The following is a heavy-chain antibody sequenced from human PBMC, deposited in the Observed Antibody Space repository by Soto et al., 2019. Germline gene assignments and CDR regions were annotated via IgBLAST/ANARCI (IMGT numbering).Heavy chain of an antibody. CDR1: GFTFSSYS. CDR3: ARDLYSSSARYFDY. D-gene: IGHD6-6*01. Sequence: EVQLVESGGGLVKPGGCLRLSCAASGFTFSSYSMNWVRQAPGKGLEWVPSISSSSSCIYYADSVKGRFTISSDNAKNSLYLQMNSLRAEDTAVYYCARDLYSSSARYFDYWGQGTLVTVSS. V-gene: IGHV3-21*01. J-gene: IGHJ4*02. CDR2: ISSSSSCI.